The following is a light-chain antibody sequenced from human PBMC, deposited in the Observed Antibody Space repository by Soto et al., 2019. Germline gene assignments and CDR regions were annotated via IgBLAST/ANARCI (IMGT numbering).Light chain of an antibody. CDR2: AAS. V-gene: IGKV3-15*01. J-gene: IGKJ1*01. Sequence: EIVMTQSPATLSVSPGERATLSCRASQSVSSNLAWYQQKPGQAPRLLIYAASTRATGIPARFSGSGSGTEFTLTISSLQSEDFAVYYCQQYNNWPWTFGQGPRWKSN. CDR3: QQYNNWPWT. CDR1: QSVSSN.